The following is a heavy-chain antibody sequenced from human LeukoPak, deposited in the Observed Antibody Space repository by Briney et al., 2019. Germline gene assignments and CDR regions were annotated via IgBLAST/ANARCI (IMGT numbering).Heavy chain of an antibody. V-gene: IGHV3-7*01. CDR3: VSWSGYGAY. J-gene: IGHJ4*02. Sequence: PGVSLRLSSAASGFTVSGSWMSWIRQAPGKGLEWVAHINQAGSDKYYVDSVKGRFTISRDNAENSLFLQMNSLRAEDTAVYYCVSWSGYGAYWGQGTLVTVSS. D-gene: IGHD2-15*01. CDR2: INQAGSDK. CDR1: GFTVSGSW.